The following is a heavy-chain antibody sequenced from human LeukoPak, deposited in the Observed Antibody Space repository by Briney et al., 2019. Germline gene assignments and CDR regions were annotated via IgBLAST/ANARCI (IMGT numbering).Heavy chain of an antibody. Sequence: GGSLRLSCAASGFSVSNNYMSWVRQAPGKGLEWVSVLFSGGNTYYADSVKGRFTISRDNSRNTLYLQMNSLRAGDTAVYYCARESGFGALFPHCMDVWGQGTTVTVSS. J-gene: IGHJ6*02. CDR3: ARESGFGALFPHCMDV. CDR2: LFSGGNT. CDR1: GFSVSNNY. V-gene: IGHV3-53*01. D-gene: IGHD3-10*01.